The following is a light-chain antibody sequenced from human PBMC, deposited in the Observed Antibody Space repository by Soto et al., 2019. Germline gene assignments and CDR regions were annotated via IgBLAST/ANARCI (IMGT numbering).Light chain of an antibody. Sequence: QSVLTQPPSASGTPGQRVTISCSGSGSNIGTKFVSWYQQSPGTAPKLLIYRDNQRPSGVPDRFSGSKSGTSASLAISGLRSEDEADYHCASWDASLNGPVFGGGPKLTVL. CDR2: RDN. CDR1: GSNIGTKF. J-gene: IGLJ2*01. CDR3: ASWDASLNGPV. V-gene: IGLV1-47*01.